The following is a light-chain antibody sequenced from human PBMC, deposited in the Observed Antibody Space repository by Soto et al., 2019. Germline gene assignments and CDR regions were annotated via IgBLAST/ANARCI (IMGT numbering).Light chain of an antibody. J-gene: IGKJ1*01. CDR3: QHYCYPQWT. Sequence: IVLTQSPGTLSLSPGERATLSCRASQTGSNSYLAWYQQKSGQAPRLLIYGVSTRATGIPDRFSGSGSGTEFALTISRLEPEDFAVYICQHYCYPQWTFGPGTKVEIK. CDR1: QTGSNSY. CDR2: GVS. V-gene: IGKV3-20*01.